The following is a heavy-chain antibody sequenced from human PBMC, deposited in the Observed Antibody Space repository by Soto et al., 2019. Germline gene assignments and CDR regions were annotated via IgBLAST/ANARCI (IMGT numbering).Heavy chain of an antibody. Sequence: GGSLRLSCAASGVTFSSYAMSWVRQAPGKGLEWVSAISGSGGSTYYADSVKGRFTISRDNSKNTLYLQMNSLRAEDTAVYYCAKDPTALLWSYYFDYWGQGTLVTVSS. J-gene: IGHJ4*02. D-gene: IGHD3-10*01. CDR3: AKDPTALLWSYYFDY. CDR1: GVTFSSYA. CDR2: ISGSGGST. V-gene: IGHV3-23*01.